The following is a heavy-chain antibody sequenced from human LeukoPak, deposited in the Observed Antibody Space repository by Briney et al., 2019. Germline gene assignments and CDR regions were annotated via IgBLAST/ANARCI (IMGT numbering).Heavy chain of an antibody. D-gene: IGHD5-24*01. J-gene: IGHJ6*02. CDR1: GGSFTDYY. Sequence: SETLSLTCAVYGGSFTDYYWNWIRQSPEKGLEWIGEINHSGNTNYNPSLESRVAILVDTSNKQFSLRLGSVTAADTAVYYCVRVRWLQANGDVWGQGTTVTVSS. CDR3: VRVRWLQANGDV. CDR2: INHSGNT. V-gene: IGHV4-34*01.